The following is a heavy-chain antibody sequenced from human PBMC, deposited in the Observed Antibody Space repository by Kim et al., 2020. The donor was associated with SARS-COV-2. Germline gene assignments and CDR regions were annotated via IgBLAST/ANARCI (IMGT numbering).Heavy chain of an antibody. D-gene: IGHD4-17*01. J-gene: IGHJ4*02. Sequence: AESVKGRVNISRDKSSNTLFLQVDSLRDEDTARYYCAKGNGGNYGYYFDYWGQGTLVTASS. V-gene: IGHV3-23*01. CDR3: AKGNGGNYGYYFDY.